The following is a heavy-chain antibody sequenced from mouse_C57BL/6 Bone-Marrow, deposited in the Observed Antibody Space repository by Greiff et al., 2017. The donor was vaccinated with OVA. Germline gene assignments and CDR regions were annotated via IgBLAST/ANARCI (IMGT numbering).Heavy chain of an antibody. J-gene: IGHJ2*01. V-gene: IGHV1-82*01. Sequence: VQLQQSGPELVKPGASVKISCKASGYAFSSSWMNWVKQRPGKGLEWIGRIYPGDGDTNYNGKFKGKATLTADKSSSTAYMQLSGLTSEDSAVYFCARDPTGSVGDYWGQGTTLTVSS. CDR1: GYAFSSSW. D-gene: IGHD2-10*01. CDR2: IYPGDGDT. CDR3: ARDPTGSVGDY.